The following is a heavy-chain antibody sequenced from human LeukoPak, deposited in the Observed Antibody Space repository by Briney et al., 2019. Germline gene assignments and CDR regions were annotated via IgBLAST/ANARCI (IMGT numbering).Heavy chain of an antibody. J-gene: IGHJ4*02. V-gene: IGHV1-2*02. CDR2: INPNNGGT. D-gene: IGHD3-22*01. CDR1: GYTFTGYY. Sequence: ASVKVSCKASGYTFTGYYMHWVRQAPGQGLEWMGWINPNNGGTKYGKKFQGRVTMTSDTSISTAYMELSRLRSEDTAVYYCARSDSSGYYYPRMPWYFDYWGQGTLVTVSS. CDR3: ARSDSSGYYYPRMPWYFDY.